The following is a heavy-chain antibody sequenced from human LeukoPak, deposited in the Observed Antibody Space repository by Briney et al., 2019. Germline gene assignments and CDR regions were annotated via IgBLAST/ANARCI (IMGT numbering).Heavy chain of an antibody. CDR2: IKSKTDGGTT. J-gene: IGHJ4*02. V-gene: IGHV3-15*01. D-gene: IGHD3-10*01. CDR3: TTEGSEFHYLFGY. Sequence: GSLGLSCAASGFTFSNAWMSWVRQAPGKGLEWVGRIKSKTDGGTTDYAAPVKGRFTISRDDSKNTLYLQMNSLKTEDTAVYYCTTEGSEFHYLFGYWGQGTLVTVSP. CDR1: GFTFSNAW.